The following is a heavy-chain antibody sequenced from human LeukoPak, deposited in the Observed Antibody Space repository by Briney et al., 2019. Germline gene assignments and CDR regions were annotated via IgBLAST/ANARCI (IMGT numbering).Heavy chain of an antibody. CDR2: INHSGST. J-gene: IGHJ4*02. V-gene: IGHV4-34*01. Sequence: SETLSLTCAVYGSSFSGYSWSWIRQSPGKGLEWIGGINHSGSTNYNPSLKSRVTVSADTSKTQFSLELSSVTAADTAVYYCARGLKWDFVEARLWNYWGQGTLVTVSS. CDR3: ARGLKWDFVEARLWNY. CDR1: GSSFSGYS. D-gene: IGHD1-26*01.